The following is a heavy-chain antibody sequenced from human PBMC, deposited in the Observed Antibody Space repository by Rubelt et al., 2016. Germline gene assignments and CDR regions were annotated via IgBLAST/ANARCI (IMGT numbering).Heavy chain of an antibody. CDR2: ISYDGTNK. Sequence: QVQLVESGGGVVQPGRSLRLSCAASGFTFSSYAMHWVRQAPGKGLEWVAVISYDGTNKNYADSVKGRFPISWDNSKNPLYLQLNGLRAEDTAVYYCASSSGWYFDYWGQGTLVTVSS. D-gene: IGHD6-19*01. V-gene: IGHV3-30*04. CDR1: GFTFSSYA. CDR3: ASSSGWYFDY. J-gene: IGHJ4*02.